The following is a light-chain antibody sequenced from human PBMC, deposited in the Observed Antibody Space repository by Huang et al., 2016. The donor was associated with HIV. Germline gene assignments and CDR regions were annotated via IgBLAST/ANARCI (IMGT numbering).Light chain of an antibody. CDR1: QDIGNY. V-gene: IGKV1-33*01. CDR3: QQYDGLPYT. J-gene: IGKJ2*01. Sequence: DIQMTQSPSSLSTFIGDKVTITCQASQDIGNYLNWYQQRPGKAPKLLIYDASSLETGVTSQFSGGGSGTTFTFTITNLRPEDVATYYCQQYDGLPYTFGQGTLIEI. CDR2: DAS.